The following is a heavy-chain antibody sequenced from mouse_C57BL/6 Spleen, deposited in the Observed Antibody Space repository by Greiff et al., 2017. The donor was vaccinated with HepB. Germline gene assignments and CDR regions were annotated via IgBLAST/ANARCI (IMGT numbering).Heavy chain of an antibody. CDR1: GFSLTSYG. CDR3: ARYDGYYYWYFDV. V-gene: IGHV2-2*01. D-gene: IGHD2-3*01. Sequence: QVQLQQSGPGLVQPSQSLSITCTVSGFSLTSYGVHWVRQSPGKGLEWLGVIWSGGSTDYNAAFISRLSISKDNSKSQVFFKMNSLQADDTAIYYCARYDGYYYWYFDVWGTGTTVTVSS. CDR2: IWSGGST. J-gene: IGHJ1*03.